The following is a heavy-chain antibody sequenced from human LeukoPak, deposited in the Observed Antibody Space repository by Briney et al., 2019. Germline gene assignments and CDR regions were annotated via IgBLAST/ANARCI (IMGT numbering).Heavy chain of an antibody. Sequence: PSETLSLTCTVSGRSISSYYWSWIRQPPGKGLEWIGYIYHSGSTNCKPSLKSRVTISVDTSKNQFSLELSSVTAADTAVYYCARGMAVVTATFGYWGQGTLVTVSS. CDR1: GRSISSYY. CDR2: IYHSGST. CDR3: ARGMAVVTATFGY. J-gene: IGHJ4*02. V-gene: IGHV4-59*12. D-gene: IGHD2-21*02.